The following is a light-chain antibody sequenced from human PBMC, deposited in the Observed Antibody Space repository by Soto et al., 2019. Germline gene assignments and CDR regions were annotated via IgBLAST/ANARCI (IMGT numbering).Light chain of an antibody. CDR2: GNR. J-gene: IGLJ2*01. Sequence: QSVLTQPSSVSGAPGQRVTISCTGTSSDIGGGYDVHWYQQLPGTAPKLLIYGNRNRPSGVPHRFSGSKSGNTASLAITGLQAEDEADYYCQSYESSLSYVVFGGGTQLTVL. CDR3: QSYESSLSYVV. V-gene: IGLV1-40*01. CDR1: SSDIGGGYD.